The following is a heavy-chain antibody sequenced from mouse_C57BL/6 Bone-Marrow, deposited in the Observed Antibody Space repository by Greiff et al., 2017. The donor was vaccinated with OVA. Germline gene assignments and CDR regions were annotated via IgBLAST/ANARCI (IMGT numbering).Heavy chain of an antibody. D-gene: IGHD2-4*01. CDR1: GFTFNTYA. CDR2: IRRKSSNYAT. Sequence: DVMLVESGGGLVQPKGSLKLSCAASGFTFNTYAMHWVRQAPGKGLEWVARIRRKSSNYATYYADSVKDRFTISRDDSQSMLYLQMNNLKTEDAAVYYCVGGGLRFAYWGQGTLVTVSA. V-gene: IGHV10-3*01. J-gene: IGHJ3*01. CDR3: VGGGLRFAY.